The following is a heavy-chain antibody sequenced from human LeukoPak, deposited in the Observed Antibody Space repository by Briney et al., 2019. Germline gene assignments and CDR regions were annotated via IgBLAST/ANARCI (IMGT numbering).Heavy chain of an antibody. V-gene: IGHV3-7*04. Sequence: GGSLRLSCAASGFTFSSYGMHWVRQSPGRGLEWVANIDQDGSTEYYVDSVGGRFTVSRDNAKNSVYLQIDSLRAEDTAVYYCARADNYGSILDYWGRGTLVTVSS. J-gene: IGHJ4*02. CDR2: IDQDGSTE. D-gene: IGHD3-10*01. CDR1: GFTFSSYG. CDR3: ARADNYGSILDY.